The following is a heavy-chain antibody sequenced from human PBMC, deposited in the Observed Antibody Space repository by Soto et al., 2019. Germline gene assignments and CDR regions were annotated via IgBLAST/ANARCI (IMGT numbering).Heavy chain of an antibody. D-gene: IGHD2-8*02. CDR1: GFTFSSYG. CDR2: ISYDGSNK. V-gene: IGHV3-30*03. CDR3: ARTSTGYYGVDV. J-gene: IGHJ6*02. Sequence: LRLSCAASGFTFSSYGMHWVRQAPGKGLEWVAVISYDGSNKYYADSVKGRFTVSRDNARNSLFLQMNSLRAEDTAVYYCARTSTGYYGVDVWGQGTTVTVSS.